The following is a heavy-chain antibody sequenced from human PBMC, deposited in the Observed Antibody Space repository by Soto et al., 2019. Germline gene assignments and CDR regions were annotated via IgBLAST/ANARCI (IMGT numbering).Heavy chain of an antibody. CDR3: AKVQVPALWFGELLPNFDY. Sequence: GGSLRLSCAASGFTFSSYAMSWVRQAPGKGLEWVSAISGSGGSTYYADSVKGRFTISRDNSKNKLYLQMNSLRAEDTAVYYCAKVQVPALWFGELLPNFDYWGQGTLVTVSS. J-gene: IGHJ4*02. D-gene: IGHD3-10*01. V-gene: IGHV3-23*01. CDR2: ISGSGGST. CDR1: GFTFSSYA.